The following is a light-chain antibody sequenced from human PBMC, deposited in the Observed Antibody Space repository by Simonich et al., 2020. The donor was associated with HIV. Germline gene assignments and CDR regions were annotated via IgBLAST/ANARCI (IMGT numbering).Light chain of an antibody. V-gene: IGLV2-8*01. CDR3: SSYAGSNNLL. CDR2: EVS. CDR1: SNDVGGYNY. J-gene: IGLJ2*01. Sequence: QSALTQPPSASGSPGQSVTISCPGTSNDVGGYNYVSWYQQHPDKAPKLMIYEVSKRPSGVPDRFSGSKSGNTASLTVSGLQAEDEADYYCSSYAGSNNLLFGGGTKLTVL.